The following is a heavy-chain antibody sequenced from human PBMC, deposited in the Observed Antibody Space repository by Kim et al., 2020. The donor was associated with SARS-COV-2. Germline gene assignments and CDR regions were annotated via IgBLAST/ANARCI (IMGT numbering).Heavy chain of an antibody. CDR2: IRSKAYGGTT. J-gene: IGHJ3*02. V-gene: IGHV3-49*03. CDR1: GFTFGDYA. Sequence: GGSLRLSCTASGFTFGDYAMSWFRQAPGKGLEWVGFIRSKAYGGTTEYAASVKDRFTISRDDSKSIAYLQMNSLKTEDTAVYYCTRDFGAYLTGITMVRGYDDAFDIWGQGTMVTVSS. CDR3: TRDFGAYLTGITMVRGYDDAFDI. D-gene: IGHD3-10*01.